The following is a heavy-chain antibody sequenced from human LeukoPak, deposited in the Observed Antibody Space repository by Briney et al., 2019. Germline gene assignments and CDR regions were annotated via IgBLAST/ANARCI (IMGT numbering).Heavy chain of an antibody. CDR2: ISSSSTI. J-gene: IGHJ4*02. D-gene: IGHD2-15*01. CDR1: GFTFSSYS. V-gene: IGHV3-48*01. Sequence: GGSLRLSCAASGFTFSSYSMNWVRQAPGKGLEWLSYISSSSTIYYADSVKGRFTISRDNAKNSLHLQMNSLRAEDTAVYYCARGDCSGGSCYLSLTTIDYWGQGTLVTVSS. CDR3: ARGDCSGGSCYLSLTTIDY.